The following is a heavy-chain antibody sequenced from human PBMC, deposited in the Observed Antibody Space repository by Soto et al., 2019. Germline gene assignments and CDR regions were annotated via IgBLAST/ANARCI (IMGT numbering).Heavy chain of an antibody. Sequence: QVQLQESGPGLVKPSGTLSLTCAVSGGSISSSNWWSWVRQPPGKGLEWIGEIYHSGSTNYNPSPKSRVTRSVDKSKNQFSLELSSVTAADTAVYYCARVSGSYSYGMDVWGQGITVTVSS. V-gene: IGHV4-4*02. J-gene: IGHJ6*02. CDR2: IYHSGST. D-gene: IGHD1-26*01. CDR3: ARVSGSYSYGMDV. CDR1: GGSISSSNW.